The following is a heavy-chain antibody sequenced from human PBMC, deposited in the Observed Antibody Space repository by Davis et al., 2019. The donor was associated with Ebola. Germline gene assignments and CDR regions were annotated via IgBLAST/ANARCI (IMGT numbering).Heavy chain of an antibody. J-gene: IGHJ5*02. CDR2: INPDSGGT. D-gene: IGHD6-13*01. CDR1: GYTFTGYY. CDR3: AREESAAAGTGWFDP. V-gene: IGHV1-2*02. Sequence: ASVKVSCKASGYTFTGYYMHWVRQAPGQGLEWMGWINPDSGGTNYAQKLQGRVTMTTDTSTSTAYMELRSLRSDDTAVYYCAREESAAAGTGWFDPWGQGTLVTVSS.